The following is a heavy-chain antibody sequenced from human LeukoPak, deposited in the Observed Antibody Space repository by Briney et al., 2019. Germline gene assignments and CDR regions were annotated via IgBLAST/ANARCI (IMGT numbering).Heavy chain of an antibody. V-gene: IGHV1-18*01. J-gene: IGHJ6*03. CDR2: ISAYNGNT. CDR3: ARVAVSAYYYYYMDV. D-gene: IGHD6-25*01. Sequence: RASVKVSCKASGYTVTSYGISWVRQAPGQGLEWMGWISAYNGNTNYAQKLQGRVTMTTDTSTSTAYMELRSLRSDDTAVYYCARVAVSAYYYYYMDVWGKGTTVTVSS. CDR1: GYTVTSYG.